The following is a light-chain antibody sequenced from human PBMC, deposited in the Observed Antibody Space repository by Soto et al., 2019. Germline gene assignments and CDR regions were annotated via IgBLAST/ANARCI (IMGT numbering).Light chain of an antibody. V-gene: IGKV3-20*01. J-gene: IGKJ1*01. CDR2: GAS. CDR1: QSVSSSY. CDR3: QHYGSSLWT. Sequence: EIVLTQSPGTLSVSPGERATLSCRASQSVSSSYLAWYQQKPGQAPRLLIYGASSRATGIPDRFSGSGSGTDFTLTISRLEPEDFAVYYCQHYGSSLWTFDQGTKVEI.